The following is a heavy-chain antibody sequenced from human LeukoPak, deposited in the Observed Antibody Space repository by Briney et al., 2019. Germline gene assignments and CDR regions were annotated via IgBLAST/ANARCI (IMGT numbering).Heavy chain of an antibody. CDR1: GFTFSNYG. CDR2: ISGSSGST. CDR3: AKDCYGSGSPRWFDP. V-gene: IGHV3-23*01. Sequence: GGSLRLSCAASGFTFSNYGMSWVRQAPGKGLEWVPGISGSSGSTYYADSVKGRFTISRDNSKNTLYLEMNSLKAEDTALYYCAKDCYGSGSPRWFDPWGQGTLVTVSS. D-gene: IGHD3-10*01. J-gene: IGHJ5*02.